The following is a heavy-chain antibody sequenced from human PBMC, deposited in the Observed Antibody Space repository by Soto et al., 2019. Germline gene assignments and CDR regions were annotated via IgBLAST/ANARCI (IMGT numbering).Heavy chain of an antibody. D-gene: IGHD5-12*01. V-gene: IGHV1-69*13. CDR2: IIPIFGTA. CDR1: GGTFSSYA. J-gene: IGHJ5*02. Sequence: SVKVSCKASGGTFSSYAISWVRQAPGQGLEWMGGIIPIFGTANYAQKFQGRVTITADESTSTAYMELSSLRSEDTAVYYCAGSRDGYKPFNWFDPWGQGTLVTVSS. CDR3: AGSRDGYKPFNWFDP.